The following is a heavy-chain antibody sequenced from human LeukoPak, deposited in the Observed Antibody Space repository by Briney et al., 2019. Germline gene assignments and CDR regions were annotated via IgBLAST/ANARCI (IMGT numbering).Heavy chain of an antibody. V-gene: IGHV3-30*03. Sequence: PGGSLRLSCAASGFTFSSYGMHWVRQAPGKGLERVAVISYDGSNKYYADSVKGRFTISRDNSKNTLYLQMSSLRAEDTAVYHCASDSPYYGMDVWGQGTTVTVSS. CDR3: ASDSPYYGMDV. CDR1: GFTFSSYG. CDR2: ISYDGSNK. J-gene: IGHJ6*02.